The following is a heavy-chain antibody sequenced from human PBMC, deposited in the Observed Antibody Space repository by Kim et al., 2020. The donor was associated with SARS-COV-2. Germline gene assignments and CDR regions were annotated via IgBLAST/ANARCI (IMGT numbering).Heavy chain of an antibody. CDR3: AKDRASGILGTTSLDY. CDR2: ISISGGST. V-gene: IGHV3-23*01. Sequence: GGSLRLSCAASGFTFTTYAMSWVRQAPGKGLEWVSTISISGGSTYYADSVKGRFTISRDNSKNTLYLQMNSLRAEDTAVYYCAKDRASGILGTTSLDYWGQGTLVTVSS. D-gene: IGHD1-26*01. J-gene: IGHJ4*02. CDR1: GFTFTTYA.